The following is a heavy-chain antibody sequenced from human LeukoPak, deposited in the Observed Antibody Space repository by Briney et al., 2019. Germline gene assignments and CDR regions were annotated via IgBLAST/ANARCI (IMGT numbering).Heavy chain of an antibody. V-gene: IGHV3-21*01. CDR3: ARDRALSIPLDY. Sequence: GGSLRLSCAASGFTFSSYSMNWVRQAPGKGLEWVSSISSSSSCIYYADSVKGRFTISRDNAKNSLYLQMNSLRAEDTAVYYCARDRALSIPLDYWGQGTLVTVSS. CDR2: ISSSSSCI. J-gene: IGHJ4*02. CDR1: GFTFSSYS.